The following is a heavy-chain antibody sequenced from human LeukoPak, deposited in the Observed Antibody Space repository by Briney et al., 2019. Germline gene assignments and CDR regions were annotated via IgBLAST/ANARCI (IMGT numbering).Heavy chain of an antibody. J-gene: IGHJ4*02. CDR1: GGSISSGGYS. D-gene: IGHD3-9*01. Sequence: SQTLSLTCAVSGGSISSGGYSWSWIRQPPGKGLEWIGYINHSGSTNYNPSLKSRVTISVDTSKNQFSLKLSSVTAADTAVYYCARGRDYDILTGPRYYFDYWGQGTLVTVSS. V-gene: IGHV4-30-2*01. CDR2: INHSGST. CDR3: ARGRDYDILTGPRYYFDY.